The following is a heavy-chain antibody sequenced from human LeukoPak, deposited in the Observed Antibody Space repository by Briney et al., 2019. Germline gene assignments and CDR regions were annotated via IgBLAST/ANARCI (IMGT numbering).Heavy chain of an antibody. D-gene: IGHD2-15*01. CDR3: ASDIVVVVAATLYNWFDP. CDR2: IYHSGST. CDR1: GYSISSGYY. Sequence: SETLSLTCTVSGYSISSGYYWGWIRQPPGKGLEWIGSIYHSGSTYYNPSLKSRVTISVDTSKNQFSLKLSSVTAADTAVYYCASDIVVVVAATLYNWFDPWGQGTLVTVSS. V-gene: IGHV4-38-2*02. J-gene: IGHJ5*02.